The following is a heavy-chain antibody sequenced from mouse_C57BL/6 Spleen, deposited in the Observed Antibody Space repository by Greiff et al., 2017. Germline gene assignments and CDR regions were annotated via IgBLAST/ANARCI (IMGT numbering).Heavy chain of an antibody. CDR1: GYTFTGYW. D-gene: IGHD2-5*01. V-gene: IGHV1-9*01. CDR3: ARGDYSNYVFAY. Sequence: QVQLQQSGAELMKPGASVKLSCKATGYTFTGYWIEWVKQRPGHGLEWIGEILPGSGSTNYNEKFKGKATFTADPSSNTAYMQLSSLTTEDSAIYYCARGDYSNYVFAYWGQGTLVTVSA. J-gene: IGHJ3*01. CDR2: ILPGSGST.